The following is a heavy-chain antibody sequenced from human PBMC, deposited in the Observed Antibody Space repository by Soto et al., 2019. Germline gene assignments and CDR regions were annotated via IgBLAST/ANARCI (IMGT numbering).Heavy chain of an antibody. CDR3: AKAVGIRGVYNWFDP. CDR1: GGPINSYY. J-gene: IGHJ5*02. Sequence: QVQLQESGPGLVKPSETLSLTCTVSGGPINSYYWSWIRQSAGKGLEWIGRIYSTGATNYNPALKSRVTMSVDTSKNQFSLRLTSVTAADTAVYYCAKAVGIRGVYNWFDPWGRGILVTVSS. CDR2: IYSTGAT. V-gene: IGHV4-4*07. D-gene: IGHD3-10*01.